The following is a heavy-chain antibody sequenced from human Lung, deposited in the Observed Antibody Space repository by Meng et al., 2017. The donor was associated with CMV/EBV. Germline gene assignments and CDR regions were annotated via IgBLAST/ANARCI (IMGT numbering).Heavy chain of an antibody. Sequence: ESLKISXEASGFIVSSTYMSWVRQAPGKGLERVSVIYSGGTTFKANSVKGRFTISRDNSKNTLFLQMNRLRAEDTAVYYCARSILSNGFDAFDIWGQGTMVTVSS. J-gene: IGHJ3*02. V-gene: IGHV3-53*01. CDR2: IYSGGTT. CDR1: GFIVSSTY. CDR3: ARSILSNGFDAFDI. D-gene: IGHD2/OR15-2a*01.